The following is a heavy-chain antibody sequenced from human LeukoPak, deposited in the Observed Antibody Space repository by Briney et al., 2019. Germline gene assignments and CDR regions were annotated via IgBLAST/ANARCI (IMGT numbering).Heavy chain of an antibody. V-gene: IGHV4-59*01. D-gene: IGHD3-22*01. CDR2: IYYSGST. CDR1: GGSLSSYY. CDR3: ARGYYDSSGYSPGDY. Sequence: SETLSLTCTVSGGSLSSYYWSWIRQPPGKGLEWIGYIYYSGSTNYNPSLKSRVTISVDTSKNQFSLKLSSVTAADTAVYYCARGYYDSSGYSPGDYWGQGTLVTVSS. J-gene: IGHJ4*02.